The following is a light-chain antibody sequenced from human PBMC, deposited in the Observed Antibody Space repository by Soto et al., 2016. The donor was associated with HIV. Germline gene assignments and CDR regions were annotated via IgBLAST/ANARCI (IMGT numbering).Light chain of an antibody. V-gene: IGLV3-21*03. CDR1: NIGSKS. Sequence: SYELTQPPSVSVAPGKTANITCGGDNIGSKSVHWYQQKPGQAPVLVVYDDRDRPSGIPERFPGSNSGNTATLTISRVEAGDEADYYCQLWASEVVFGGGTKLTVL. CDR2: DDR. CDR3: QLWASEVV. J-gene: IGLJ2*01.